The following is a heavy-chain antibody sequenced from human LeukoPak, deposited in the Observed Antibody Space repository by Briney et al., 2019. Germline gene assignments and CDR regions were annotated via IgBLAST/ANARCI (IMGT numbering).Heavy chain of an antibody. CDR1: GGSISSYY. Sequence: SETLSLTCTVSGGSISSYYWSWIRQPPGKGLEWIGYIYYSGCTNYNPSLKSRVTISVDTSKNQFSLKLSSVTAADTAVYYCAGSYGDGGDYWGQGTLVTVSS. D-gene: IGHD4-17*01. CDR3: AGSYGDGGDY. J-gene: IGHJ4*02. CDR2: IYYSGCT. V-gene: IGHV4-59*01.